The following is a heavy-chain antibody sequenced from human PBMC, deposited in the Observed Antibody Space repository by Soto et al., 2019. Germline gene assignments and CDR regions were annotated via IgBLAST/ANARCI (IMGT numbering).Heavy chain of an antibody. CDR1: GYTFTGYY. V-gene: IGHV1-2*04. CDR2: INPNSGGT. D-gene: IGHD3-3*01. CDR3: ARRLIFSRAPGGWGAFDS. Sequence: ASVKVSCKASGYTFTGYYMHWVRQAPGQGLEWMGWINPNSGGTNYAQKFQGWVTMTRDTSISTAYMELSRLRSDDTAVYYCARRLIFSRAPGGWGAFDSRAQGTMVTGSS. J-gene: IGHJ3*02.